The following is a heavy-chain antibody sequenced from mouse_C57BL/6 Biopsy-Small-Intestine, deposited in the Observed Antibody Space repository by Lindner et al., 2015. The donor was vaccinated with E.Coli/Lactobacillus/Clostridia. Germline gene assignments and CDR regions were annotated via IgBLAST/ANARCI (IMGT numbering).Heavy chain of an antibody. J-gene: IGHJ4*01. Sequence: SVKVSCKASGGTFGFYTINWVRQAPGQGLEWMGGLVPLLGTTNYAQKFRGRVTISPGDSTGTAYMELTNLQSDDTAVYYCARASGLTGTTYYWGQGTLVTVSS. CDR2: LVPLLGTT. CDR1: GGTFGFYT. D-gene: IGHD4-1*01. CDR3: ARASGLTGTTYY. V-gene: IGHV1-69*02.